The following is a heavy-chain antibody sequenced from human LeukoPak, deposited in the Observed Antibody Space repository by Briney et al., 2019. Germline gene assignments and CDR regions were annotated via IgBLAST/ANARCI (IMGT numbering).Heavy chain of an antibody. CDR3: AIGIDDSSGYLAYDY. V-gene: IGHV1-8*03. J-gene: IGHJ4*02. CDR1: GYTFTSYD. D-gene: IGHD3-22*01. Sequence: ASVKVSCKASGYTFTSYDINWVRHATGQGLEWVGWMNANSGNAGNAQRFVASASITRNTSVSTAYMELSSLSSEDTDGYYCAIGIDDSSGYLAYDYWGQGTLVTVSS. CDR2: MNANSGNA.